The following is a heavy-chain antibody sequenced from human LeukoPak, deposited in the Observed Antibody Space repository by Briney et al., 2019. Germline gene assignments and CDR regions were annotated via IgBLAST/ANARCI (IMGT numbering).Heavy chain of an antibody. V-gene: IGHV1-24*01. CDR2: FDPEDGET. J-gene: IGHJ4*02. Sequence: ASVKVSCKVSGYTLTELSMHWVRQAPGKGLEWMGGFDPEDGETIYAQKFQGRVTMTEDTSTDTAYMELSSLRSEDTAVCYCATRSQTKKIVVAHYFDYWGQGTLVTVSS. CDR3: ATRSQTKKIVVAHYFDY. D-gene: IGHD3-22*01. CDR1: GYTLTELS.